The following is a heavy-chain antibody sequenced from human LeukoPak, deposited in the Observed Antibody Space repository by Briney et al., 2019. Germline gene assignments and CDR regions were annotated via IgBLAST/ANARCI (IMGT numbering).Heavy chain of an antibody. J-gene: IGHJ6*02. CDR2: ISAYNGNT. Sequence: ASVKVSCKASGYTFTSYGISWVRQAPGQGLEWMGWISAYNGNTNYAQKLQGRVTMTTDTSTSTAYMELRSLRSDVTAVYYCAREEAPRTYYYGSGSHSYCYYGMDVWGQGTTVTVSS. D-gene: IGHD3-10*01. V-gene: IGHV1-18*01. CDR3: AREEAPRTYYYGSGSHSYCYYGMDV. CDR1: GYTFTSYG.